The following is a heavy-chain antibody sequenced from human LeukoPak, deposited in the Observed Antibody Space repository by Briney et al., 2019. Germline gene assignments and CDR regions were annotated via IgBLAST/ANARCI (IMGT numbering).Heavy chain of an antibody. CDR2: INHSGST. Sequence: SETPSLTCAVYGGSFSGYYWSWIRQPPGKGLEWIGEINHSGSTNYNPSLKSRVTISVDTSKNQFSLKLSSVTAADTAVYYCARRPKHYYDSSGYFDYWGQGTLVTVSS. CDR3: ARRPKHYYDSSGYFDY. J-gene: IGHJ4*02. D-gene: IGHD3-22*01. CDR1: GGSFSGYY. V-gene: IGHV4-34*01.